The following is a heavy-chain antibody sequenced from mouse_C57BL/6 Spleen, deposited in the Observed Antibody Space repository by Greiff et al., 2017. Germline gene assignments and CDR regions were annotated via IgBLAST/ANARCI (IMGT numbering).Heavy chain of an antibody. D-gene: IGHD1-1*01. V-gene: IGHV14-4*01. CDR2: IAPENGDT. Sequence: VHVKQSGAELVRPGASVKLSCTASGFNIKDDYMHWVKQRPEQGLEWIGWIAPENGDTEYASKFQGKATITADTSSNTAYLQLSSLTSEDTAVYYCTTDVYQATGYFEVWGTGATVTVSS. CDR1: GFNIKDDY. CDR3: TTDVYQATGYFEV. J-gene: IGHJ1*03.